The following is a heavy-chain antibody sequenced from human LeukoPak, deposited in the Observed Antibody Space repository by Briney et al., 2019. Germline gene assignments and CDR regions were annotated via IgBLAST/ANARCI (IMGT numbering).Heavy chain of an antibody. Sequence: GGSLRLSCAASGFTFNSYWFHWVRQAPGKGLVWVSRINSDGSDTIYADSVKGRFTISRDNAKNSLYLQMNSLRAEDTAMYYCAREEYYYDSSGYHLFDYWGQGTLVTVSS. CDR1: GFTFNSYW. CDR3: AREEYYYDSSGYHLFDY. V-gene: IGHV3-74*01. D-gene: IGHD3-22*01. CDR2: INSDGSDT. J-gene: IGHJ4*02.